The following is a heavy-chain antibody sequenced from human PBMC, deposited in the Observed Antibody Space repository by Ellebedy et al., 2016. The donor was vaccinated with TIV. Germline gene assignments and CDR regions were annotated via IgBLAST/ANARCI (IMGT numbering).Heavy chain of an antibody. CDR2: IYYSGST. D-gene: IGHD1-26*01. V-gene: IGHV4-39*07. Sequence: SETLSLTCTVSGGSISSGTYYCGWIRQPPGKGLEWIGSIYYSGSTYYNPSLRSRLTMSVDTSKNQFSLKLSSVTAADTAVFYCARYVGATGTFDYWGQGTLVTVSS. CDR3: ARYVGATGTFDY. CDR1: GGSISSGTYY. J-gene: IGHJ4*02.